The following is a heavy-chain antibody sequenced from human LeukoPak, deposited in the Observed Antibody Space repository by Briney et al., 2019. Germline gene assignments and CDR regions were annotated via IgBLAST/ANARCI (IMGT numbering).Heavy chain of an antibody. J-gene: IGHJ3*02. CDR2: ISSSSSYI. Sequence: GGSLRLSCAASGFTFSSYSMNWVRQAPGKGLEWVSSISSSSSYIYYADSVKGRFTISRDNAKNSLYLQMNSLRAEDTAVYYCAKDLTLGTCDIWGQGTMVTVSS. CDR3: AKDLTLGTCDI. V-gene: IGHV3-21*01. CDR1: GFTFSSYS.